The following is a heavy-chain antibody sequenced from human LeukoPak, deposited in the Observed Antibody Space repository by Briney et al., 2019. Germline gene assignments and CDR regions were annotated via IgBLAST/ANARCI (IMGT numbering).Heavy chain of an antibody. J-gene: IGHJ6*03. Sequence: GASVKVSCKASGYTFTGYYMHWVRQAPGQGLEWMGWINPNSGGTNYAQKLQGRVTMTTDTSTSTAYMELRSLRSDDTAVYYCARDGSELRYLDWFPKLGYYYYMDVWGKGTTVTISS. D-gene: IGHD3-9*01. CDR2: INPNSGGT. CDR3: ARDGSELRYLDWFPKLGYYYYMDV. CDR1: GYTFTGYY. V-gene: IGHV1-2*02.